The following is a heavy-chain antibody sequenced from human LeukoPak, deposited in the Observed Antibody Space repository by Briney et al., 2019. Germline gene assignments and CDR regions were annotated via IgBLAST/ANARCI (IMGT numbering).Heavy chain of an antibody. CDR2: TSSRGGST. CDR3: AKGRLQIDY. D-gene: IGHD4-11*01. Sequence: GGSLRLSCAASGFTISSYAMSWVRQAPGKGLEWVSTTSSRGGSTYYADSVKGRLTIPRDNSKNTLFLQMNSLRAEDTAVYYCAKGRLQIDYWGQGTLVTVSS. J-gene: IGHJ4*02. CDR1: GFTISSYA. V-gene: IGHV3-23*01.